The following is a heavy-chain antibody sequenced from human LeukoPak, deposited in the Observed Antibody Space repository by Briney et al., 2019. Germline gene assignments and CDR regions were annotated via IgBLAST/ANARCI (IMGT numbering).Heavy chain of an antibody. V-gene: IGHV4-4*07. CDR2: IYTSGSS. CDR1: GRSISIYY. D-gene: IGHD2-2*01. CDR3: ARKSFHTSSYDY. J-gene: IGHJ4*02. Sequence: PSETLSLTCTVSGRSISIYYWIWIRQPAGKGLEWIGRIYTSGSSNYNPSLKSRVTMSVDTSKNQFSLKLRSVTAADTAVYYCARKSFHTSSYDYWGQGTLVTVSS.